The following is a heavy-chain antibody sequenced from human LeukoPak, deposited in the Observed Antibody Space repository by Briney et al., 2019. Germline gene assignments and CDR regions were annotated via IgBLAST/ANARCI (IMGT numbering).Heavy chain of an antibody. CDR2: IYYSGST. J-gene: IGHJ4*02. D-gene: IGHD3-16*01. CDR3: ARDLGARFES. Sequence: PSETLSLTCTVSGGSISGSSYYWGWIRQPPGKGLEWIGSIYYSGSTYYNPSLKSRVTISVDTSKNQFSLKLSSVTTSDTALYYCARDLGARFESWGQGILVTVSS. CDR1: GGSISGSSYY. V-gene: IGHV4-39*07.